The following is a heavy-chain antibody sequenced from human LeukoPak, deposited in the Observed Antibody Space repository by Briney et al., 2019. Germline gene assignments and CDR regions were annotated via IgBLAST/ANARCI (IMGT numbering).Heavy chain of an antibody. D-gene: IGHD6-19*01. CDR1: GFTFSSYD. J-gene: IGHJ6*03. CDR3: AKDFIAVADYMDV. Sequence: GGALRLSCAASGFTFSSYDMSWVRQAPGKGLEWVSAISGSGASTYYADSVKGRFTVSRDNSKNTLYLQMNSLRAEDTAVYYCAKDFIAVADYMDVWGKGTTVTVSS. CDR2: ISGSGAST. V-gene: IGHV3-23*01.